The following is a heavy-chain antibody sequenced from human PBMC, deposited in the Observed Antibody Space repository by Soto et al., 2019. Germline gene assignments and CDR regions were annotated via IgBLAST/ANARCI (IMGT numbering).Heavy chain of an antibody. D-gene: IGHD2-15*01. Sequence: SETLSLTCAVYGGSFSGYYWSWIRQPPGKGLEWIGEINHSGSTNYNPSLKSRVTISVDTSKNQFSLKLSSVTAADTAVYYCATRSLFCSGGSCYSRPFDYWGQGTLVTSPQ. V-gene: IGHV4-34*01. CDR1: GGSFSGYY. J-gene: IGHJ4*02. CDR2: INHSGST. CDR3: ATRSLFCSGGSCYSRPFDY.